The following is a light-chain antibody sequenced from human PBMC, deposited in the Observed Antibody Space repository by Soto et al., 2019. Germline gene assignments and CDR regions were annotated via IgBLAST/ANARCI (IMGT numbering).Light chain of an antibody. CDR2: DAF. Sequence: EIVLTQSPAYLSLSPGERVTLSCRASQSVTTYLAWYQQKRGQAPRLLIYDAFNRATGIPDRFRGGGPGTDFTLSISSLEPEDSAVYYCQQRSNWPPEFTFGQGTTLDIK. V-gene: IGKV3-11*01. CDR3: QQRSNWPPEFT. J-gene: IGKJ2*01. CDR1: QSVTTY.